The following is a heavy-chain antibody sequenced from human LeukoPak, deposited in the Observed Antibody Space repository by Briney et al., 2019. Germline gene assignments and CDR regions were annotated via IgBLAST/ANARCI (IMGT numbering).Heavy chain of an antibody. Sequence: SETLSLTCSVSGGSISSSAYYWGWIRQPPGKGLEWIGSIYYSGSTYYNPSLKSRVTISVDTSKNQFSLRVSFMTAADTAVYFCARNADVTVASVTFDYWGQGTLVTVSS. D-gene: IGHD6-19*01. J-gene: IGHJ4*02. V-gene: IGHV4-39*01. CDR1: GGSISSSAYY. CDR3: ARNADVTVASVTFDY. CDR2: IYYSGST.